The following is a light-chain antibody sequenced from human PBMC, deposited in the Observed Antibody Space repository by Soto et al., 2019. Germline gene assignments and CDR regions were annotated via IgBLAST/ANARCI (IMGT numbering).Light chain of an antibody. J-gene: IGKJ5*01. CDR2: IAS. CDR3: QQVNNYPIT. Sequence: DIQLTQSPSSLSASVGDRVTITCRASQGISFYLAWYQQKPGRAPKLLMYIASTLQTGVPSRFSGSQSWTEFTLTISSLQPEDFATYYCQQVNNYPITFGQGTRLEIK. V-gene: IGKV1-9*01. CDR1: QGISFY.